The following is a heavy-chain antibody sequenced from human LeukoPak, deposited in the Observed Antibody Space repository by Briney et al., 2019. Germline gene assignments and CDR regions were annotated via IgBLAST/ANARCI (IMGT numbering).Heavy chain of an antibody. J-gene: IGHJ4*02. CDR1: GGSISSYY. V-gene: IGHV4-59*08. CDR2: IYYSGST. CDR3: ARHHNPRHTYYYDSSGYPYFDY. D-gene: IGHD3-22*01. Sequence: SETLSLTCTVSGGSISSYYWSWIRQPPGKGLEWIGYIYYSGSTTYNPPLKQRVTISVDTSKNQFSLKLSSVTAADTAVYYCARHHNPRHTYYYDSSGYPYFDYWGQGTLVTVSS.